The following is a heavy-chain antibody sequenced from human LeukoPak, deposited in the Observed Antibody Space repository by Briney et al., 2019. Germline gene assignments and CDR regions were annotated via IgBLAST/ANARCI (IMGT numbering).Heavy chain of an antibody. CDR2: ISYDGSNK. D-gene: IGHD6-13*01. V-gene: IGHV3-30*03. Sequence: GGSLRLSCAASGFTFSSYGMHWVRQAPGKGLEWVAVISYDGSNKYYADSVKGRFTISRDNSKNTLYLQMNSLKTEDTAVYYCTRKIAGLTANDYWGQGTLVTVSS. CDR1: GFTFSSYG. J-gene: IGHJ4*02. CDR3: TRKIAGLTANDY.